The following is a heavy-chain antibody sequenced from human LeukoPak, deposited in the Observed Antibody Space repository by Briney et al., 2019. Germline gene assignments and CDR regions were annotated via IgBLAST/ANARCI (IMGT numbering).Heavy chain of an antibody. CDR3: VRERSGTSSDGFDI. J-gene: IGHJ3*02. D-gene: IGHD1-26*01. CDR1: GFTFSNYE. Sequence: GGSLRLSCAGSGFTFSNYEMHWVRQVAGGGLEWVSAIGIGGDTFYTGSVKGRFTISRENAKNSFFLQMNSLSAGDTALYYCVRERSGTSSDGFDIRGQGTMVTVSS. CDR2: IGIGGDT. V-gene: IGHV3-13*01.